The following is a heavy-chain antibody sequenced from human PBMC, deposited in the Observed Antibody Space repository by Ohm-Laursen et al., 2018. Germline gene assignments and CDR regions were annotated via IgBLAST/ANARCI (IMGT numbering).Heavy chain of an antibody. D-gene: IGHD5-18*01. CDR3: ARKNVDTAYDY. V-gene: IGHV1-8*01. CDR1: GYTFTSYD. CDR2: MNPNSGNT. Sequence: ATVKISCKASGYTFTSYDINWVRQATGQGLEWMGWMNPNSGNTGYAQKFQGRVTMTRNTSISTAYMELSSLRSEDTAVYYCARKNVDTAYDYWGQGTLVTVSS. J-gene: IGHJ4*02.